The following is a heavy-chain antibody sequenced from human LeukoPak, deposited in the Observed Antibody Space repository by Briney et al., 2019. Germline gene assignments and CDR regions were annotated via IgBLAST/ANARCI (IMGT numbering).Heavy chain of an antibody. CDR1: GDSFSSNSAA. CDR3: ARDQDSSGWHDLDY. Sequence: SQTLSLTCAISGDSFSSNSAAWNWIRQSPSRGLEWLGRTYYRSKWYNDYAVSVKSRITINPDTSKNQFSLQLNSVTPEDTAVYYCARDQDSSGWHDLDYWGQGTLVTVSS. CDR2: TYYRSKWYN. D-gene: IGHD6-19*01. J-gene: IGHJ4*02. V-gene: IGHV6-1*01.